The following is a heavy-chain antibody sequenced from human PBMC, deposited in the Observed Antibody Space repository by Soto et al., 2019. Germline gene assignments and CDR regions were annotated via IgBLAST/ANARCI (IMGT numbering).Heavy chain of an antibody. J-gene: IGHJ4*02. D-gene: IGHD3-22*01. CDR3: AKRGYSSGFYYNY. Sequence: SLKISCAASGFTFDDYAMHWVRQAPGKGLEWVSGISWNNGGIGYADSVKGRFTISRDNAKNSLYLQMNSLRPEDTALYYCAKRGYSSGFYYNYWGQGTLVTV. CDR2: ISWNNGGI. CDR1: GFTFDDYA. V-gene: IGHV3-9*01.